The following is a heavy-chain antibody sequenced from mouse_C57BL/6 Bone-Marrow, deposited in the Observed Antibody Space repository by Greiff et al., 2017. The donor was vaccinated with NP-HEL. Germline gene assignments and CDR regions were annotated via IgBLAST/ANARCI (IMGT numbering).Heavy chain of an antibody. V-gene: IGHV5-6*01. CDR3: ARQRGADSMFAY. CDR1: GFTFSSYG. J-gene: IGHJ3*01. Sequence: EVQLVESGGDLVKPGGSLKLSCAASGFTFSSYGMSWVRQTPDKRLEWVATISSGGSYTYYPDSVKGRFTISRDNAKNTLYLQMSSLKSEDTAMYYCARQRGADSMFAYWGQGTLVTVSA. D-gene: IGHD3-3*01. CDR2: ISSGGSYT.